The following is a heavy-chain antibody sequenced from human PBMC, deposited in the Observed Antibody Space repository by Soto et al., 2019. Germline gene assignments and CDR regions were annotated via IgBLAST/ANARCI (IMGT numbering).Heavy chain of an antibody. D-gene: IGHD1-26*01. V-gene: IGHV3-33*01. CDR2: IWHDGSDR. Sequence: QVQLVESGRGVVQPGRSLRLSCAASGFTFSNYGMHWVRQAPGKGLEWMAVIWHDGSDRYYADSVKGRFTISRDNSKNTLYLQMDSLRVEDTAVYYCSGNFDFWGQGTLVTVSS. J-gene: IGHJ4*02. CDR3: SGNFDF. CDR1: GFTFSNYG.